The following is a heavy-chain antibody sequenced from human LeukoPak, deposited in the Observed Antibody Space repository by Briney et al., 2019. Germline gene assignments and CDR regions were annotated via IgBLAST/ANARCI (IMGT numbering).Heavy chain of an antibody. V-gene: IGHV3-23*01. J-gene: IGHJ3*02. CDR2: ISGSGGST. CDR1: GFTFSSYA. D-gene: IGHD3-3*01. Sequence: GGSLRLSCAASGFTFSSYAMSWVRQAPGKGLEWVSAISGSGGSTYYADSVKGRFTISRDNSKNTLYLQMNSLRAEDTAVYYCAREVLLYYDFWSGSYDAFDIWGQGTMVTVSS. CDR3: AREVLLYYDFWSGSYDAFDI.